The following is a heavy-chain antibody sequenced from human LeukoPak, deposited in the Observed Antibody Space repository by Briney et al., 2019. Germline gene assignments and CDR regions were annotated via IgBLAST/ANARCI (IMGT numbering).Heavy chain of an antibody. CDR2: IYYSGST. Sequence: KPSETLSLTCTVSGGSISSYYWGWISQPPGKGLEWIGTIYYSGSTYYNASLRSRVTISVDTSRNQFSLQLSYVTAADTALYYCARLPPYCTGGTCYRSYFDYWGQGTLVTVSS. V-gene: IGHV4-39*01. CDR3: ARLPPYCTGGTCYRSYFDY. D-gene: IGHD2-15*01. CDR1: GGSISSYY. J-gene: IGHJ4*02.